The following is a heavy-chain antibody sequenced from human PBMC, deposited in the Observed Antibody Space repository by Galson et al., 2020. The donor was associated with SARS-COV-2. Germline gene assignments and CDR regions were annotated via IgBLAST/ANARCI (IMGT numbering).Heavy chain of an antibody. D-gene: IGHD3-3*01. CDR1: GFTFSNAW. J-gene: IGHJ3*02. V-gene: IGHV3-15*01. Sequence: GGSLRLSCAASGFTFSNAWMSWXRQAPGKGLEWVGRIKXXXDGGXXDYAAPVKGRFTISRDDSKNTLYLQMNSLKTEDTAVYYCTTDGITIFGVVIIAFDIWGQGTMVTVSS. CDR3: TTDGITIFGVVIIAFDI. CDR2: IKXXXDGGXX.